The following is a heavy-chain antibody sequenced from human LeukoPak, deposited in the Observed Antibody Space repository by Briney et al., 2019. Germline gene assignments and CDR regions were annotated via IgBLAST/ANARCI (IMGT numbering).Heavy chain of an antibody. J-gene: IGHJ4*02. D-gene: IGHD1-26*01. V-gene: IGHV1-3*01. CDR3: ARATQVGATHFDY. CDR2: INAGNGNT. CDR1: GYTFTSYA. Sequence: ASVTVSCKASGYTFTSYAMHWVRQAPGQRLEWMEWINAGNGNTKYSQKFQGRVTITRDTSASTAYMELSSLRSEDTAVYYCARATQVGATHFDYWGQGTLVTVSS.